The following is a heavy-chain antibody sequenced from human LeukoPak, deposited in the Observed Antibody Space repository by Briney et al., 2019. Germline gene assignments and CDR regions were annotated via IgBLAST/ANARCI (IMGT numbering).Heavy chain of an antibody. Sequence: SVKVSCKASGGSFSSYAISWVRQAPGQGLEWMGGIIPIFGTANYAQKFQGRVTITADESTSTAYMELSSLRSEDTAVYYCARDIVSPSTYCSSTSCATTGLNAFDIWGQGTMVTVSS. V-gene: IGHV1-69*01. CDR3: ARDIVSPSTYCSSTSCATTGLNAFDI. CDR1: GGSFSSYA. J-gene: IGHJ3*02. CDR2: IIPIFGTA. D-gene: IGHD2-2*01.